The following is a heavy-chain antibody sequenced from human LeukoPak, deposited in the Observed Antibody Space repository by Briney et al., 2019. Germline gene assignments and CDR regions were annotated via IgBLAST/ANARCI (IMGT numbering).Heavy chain of an antibody. J-gene: IGHJ4*02. CDR2: IYPGDSDT. D-gene: IGHD5-12*01. CDR1: GDIFTSYW. V-gene: IGHV5-51*01. CDR3: ARSSGYDFDF. Sequence: GESLKISCKGSGDIFTSYWISWVRQMPGKGLEWMGIIYPGDSDTKYSPSFQGQVTISADKSISTAYLQWSGLKASDTGMYYCARSSGYDFDFWGQGTLVTVSS.